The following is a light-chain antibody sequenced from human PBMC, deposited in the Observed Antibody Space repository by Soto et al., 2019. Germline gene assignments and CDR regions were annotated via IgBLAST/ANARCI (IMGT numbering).Light chain of an antibody. Sequence: QAVVTQEPSLTVSPGGTVTLTCGSSTGAVTSGHYPYWFQQKPGQAPRTLIFDTSNKHSWTPARFSGSLLGDKAALTLSGAQAEDEADYYCLLSYSGTTWVFGGGTKLTVL. CDR2: DTS. CDR3: LLSYSGTTWV. V-gene: IGLV7-46*01. J-gene: IGLJ3*02. CDR1: TGAVTSGHY.